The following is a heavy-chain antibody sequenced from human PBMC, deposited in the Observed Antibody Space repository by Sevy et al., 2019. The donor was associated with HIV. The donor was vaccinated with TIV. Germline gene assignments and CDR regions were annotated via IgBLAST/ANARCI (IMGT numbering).Heavy chain of an antibody. Sequence: ASVKVSCKASGYTFTGYYIHWVRQAPGQGLEWMGWINPNGGGTKYAQKFQGRVTITRDTTISTAYMEVSRLRSDDTAVFYCARDPGDCSSTTCYPSMDVWGQRTTVTVSS. D-gene: IGHD2-2*01. V-gene: IGHV1-2*02. CDR1: GYTFTGYY. CDR2: INPNGGGT. CDR3: ARDPGDCSSTTCYPSMDV. J-gene: IGHJ6*02.